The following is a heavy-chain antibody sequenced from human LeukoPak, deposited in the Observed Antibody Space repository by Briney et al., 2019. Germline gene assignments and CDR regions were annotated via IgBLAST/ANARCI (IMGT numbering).Heavy chain of an antibody. D-gene: IGHD4-17*01. CDR1: GGSMNNYY. CDR3: ARDSSAVTTRHFDY. J-gene: IGHJ4*02. Sequence: SETLSLTCTVSGGSMNNYYWTWIRQPPGKGLVCIGYVYYTGSTYYNPSLKSRATISVDTSRNQFSLKLKSVTAADTAVYYCARDSSAVTTRHFDYWGQGALVTVSS. CDR2: VYYTGST. V-gene: IGHV4-59*01.